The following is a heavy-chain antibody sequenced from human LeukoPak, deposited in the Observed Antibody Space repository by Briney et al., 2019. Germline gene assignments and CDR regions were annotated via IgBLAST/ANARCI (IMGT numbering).Heavy chain of an antibody. Sequence: SETLSLTCAVSGGSLSSSSYYWAWFRQPPGKGLEWIGSIYHDGSTYSNPSLEGRVTISVDTSKNQFSLKLTSVTAADTAMYHCARRAHVGEPAAWGQGTLVTVSS. D-gene: IGHD2-15*01. CDR2: IYHDGST. CDR1: GGSLSSSSYY. CDR3: ARRAHVGEPAA. J-gene: IGHJ5*02. V-gene: IGHV4-39*01.